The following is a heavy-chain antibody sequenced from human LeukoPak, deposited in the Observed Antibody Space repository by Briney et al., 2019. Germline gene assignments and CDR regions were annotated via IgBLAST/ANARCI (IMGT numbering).Heavy chain of an antibody. CDR2: IYYSGST. J-gene: IGHJ4*02. CDR1: GGSISSSSYY. V-gene: IGHV4-39*07. CDR3: ARGGCSGGSCPYFDY. D-gene: IGHD2-15*01. Sequence: SETLSLTCTVSGGSISSSSYYWGWIRQPPGKGLEWIGSIYYSGSTYYNPSLKSRVTISVDTSKNQFSLKLSSVTAADTAVYYCARGGCSGGSCPYFDYWGQGTLVTVSS.